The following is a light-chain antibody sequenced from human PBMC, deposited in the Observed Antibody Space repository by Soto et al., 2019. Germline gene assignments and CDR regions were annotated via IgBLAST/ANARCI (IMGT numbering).Light chain of an antibody. CDR1: SSDVGSYNY. J-gene: IGLJ2*01. CDR2: DVS. Sequence: QSALTQPRSVSGSPGQSVTISCTGTSSDVGSYNYVSWYQQHPGNAPKLMIYDVSKRPSGVHDRFSGSKSGNTASLTISGLQAEDEADYFCCSYAGSFVVFGGGTKLTVL. V-gene: IGLV2-11*01. CDR3: CSYAGSFVV.